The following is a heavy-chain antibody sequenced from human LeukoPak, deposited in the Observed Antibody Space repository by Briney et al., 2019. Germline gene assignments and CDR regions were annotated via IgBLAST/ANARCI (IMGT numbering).Heavy chain of an antibody. J-gene: IGHJ4*02. CDR2: ISSSRTT. Sequence: GGSLRLSCAASGFPFSSYSMNWVRQAPGEGLEWVSYISSSRTTSYADSVKGRFTISRDNAKNSLYLQMNSLRAEDTAVYYCARADYGGLDYWGQGTLVTVSS. D-gene: IGHD4-23*01. V-gene: IGHV3-48*01. CDR3: ARADYGGLDY. CDR1: GFPFSSYS.